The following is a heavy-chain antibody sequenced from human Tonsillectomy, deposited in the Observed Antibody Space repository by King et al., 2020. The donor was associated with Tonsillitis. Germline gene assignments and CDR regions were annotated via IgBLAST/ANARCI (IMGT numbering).Heavy chain of an antibody. CDR3: ARITDAYYFDY. J-gene: IGHJ4*02. CDR2: ISGSTSFI. V-gene: IGHV3-21*01. Sequence: VQLVESGGGLVKPGGSLRLSCAASGFTFSGYSMNWVRQAPGKGLEWVSSISGSTSFIYYADSVKGRFTISRDNAKNSLSLQKNSLRAEDTAVYYCARITDAYYFDYWGRGTLVTVSS. CDR1: GFTFSGYS. D-gene: IGHD3-16*01.